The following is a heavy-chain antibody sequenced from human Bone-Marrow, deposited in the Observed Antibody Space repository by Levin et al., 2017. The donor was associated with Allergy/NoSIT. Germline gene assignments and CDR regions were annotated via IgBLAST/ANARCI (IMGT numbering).Heavy chain of an antibody. Sequence: ASVKVSCKVSGYTLTQLSMHWVRQAPGKGLEWMGGFDPEEDEIIYAQKFQGRLTITEDTSTDTIYMELSSLRSEDTAVYYCAREGAGFDYWGQGTLVTVSS. J-gene: IGHJ4*02. CDR1: GYTLTQLS. D-gene: IGHD4/OR15-4a*01. CDR2: FDPEEDEI. V-gene: IGHV1-24*01. CDR3: AREGAGFDY.